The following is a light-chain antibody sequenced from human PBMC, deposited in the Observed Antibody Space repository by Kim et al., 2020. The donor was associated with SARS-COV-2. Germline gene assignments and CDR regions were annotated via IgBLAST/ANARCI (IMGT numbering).Light chain of an antibody. Sequence: DTQMTQSPSSVYASVGDRVTITCRASQGIGTGLGWYQQAPGKAPKLLIYAASTLQTGVPSRFSGGGSGSDFTLTISSLQPEDFATYYCQQANIFPLTFGGGTKVDIK. CDR3: QQANIFPLT. V-gene: IGKV1-12*01. CDR1: QGIGTG. CDR2: AAS. J-gene: IGKJ4*01.